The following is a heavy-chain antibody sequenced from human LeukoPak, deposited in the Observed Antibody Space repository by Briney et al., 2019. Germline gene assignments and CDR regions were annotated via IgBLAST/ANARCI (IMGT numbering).Heavy chain of an antibody. CDR2: ISAYNGNT. V-gene: IGHV1-18*01. J-gene: IGHJ4*02. CDR1: GYTFTSYG. CDR3: AVYCSSTSCYGKPLGY. D-gene: IGHD2-2*01. Sequence: ASVKVFCKASGYTFTSYGISGVRQAPGQGLEGMGWISAYNGNTNYTRKLQGSDTMTTDTSTSTAYMELRSLRSGDTAVYYCAVYCSSTSCYGKPLGYWGQGTLVTVSS.